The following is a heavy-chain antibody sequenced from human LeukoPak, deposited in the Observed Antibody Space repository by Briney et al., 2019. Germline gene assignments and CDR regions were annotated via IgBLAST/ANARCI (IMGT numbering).Heavy chain of an antibody. Sequence: SETLSLTCTVSGASVSSSTYYWGWIRQPPGKGLEWIGCIYETGSTYYKSSLKSRVTISVDTSKNQFSLKLSSVTAADTAVYYCARHSGSGYYFYFYTMDVWGQGATVTVSS. D-gene: IGHD2-15*01. J-gene: IGHJ6*01. CDR1: GASVSSSTYY. CDR2: IYETGST. CDR3: ARHSGSGYYFYFYTMDV. V-gene: IGHV4-39*01.